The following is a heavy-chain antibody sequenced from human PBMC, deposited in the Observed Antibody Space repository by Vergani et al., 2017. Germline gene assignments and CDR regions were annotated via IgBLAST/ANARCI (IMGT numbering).Heavy chain of an antibody. D-gene: IGHD2-2*01. CDR2: ISSSSSYI. CDR1: GFTFSSYS. CDR3: ARDRDWDIVVVPAADDAFDI. V-gene: IGHV3-21*01. Sequence: EVQLVESGGGLVKPGGSLRLSCAASGFTFSSYSMNWVRQAPGKGLEWVSSISSSSSYIYYADSVKGRFTISRDNAKNSLYLQMNSLRAEDTAVYYCARDRDWDIVVVPAADDAFDIWGQGTMVTVYS. J-gene: IGHJ3*02.